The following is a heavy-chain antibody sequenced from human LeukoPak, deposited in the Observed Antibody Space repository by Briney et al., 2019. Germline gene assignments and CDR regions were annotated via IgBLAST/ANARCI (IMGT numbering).Heavy chain of an antibody. V-gene: IGHV4-61*02. Sequence: SETLPLTCTVSGGSISSGSYYCSWIRQPAGKGLEWIGRIYTSGSTNYNPSLKSRVTISVDTSKNQFSLKLSSVTAADTAVYYCASSFNGGYCSSTSCYNRFDYWGQGTLVTVSS. CDR1: GGSISSGSYY. CDR2: IYTSGST. D-gene: IGHD2-2*02. CDR3: ASSFNGGYCSSTSCYNRFDY. J-gene: IGHJ4*02.